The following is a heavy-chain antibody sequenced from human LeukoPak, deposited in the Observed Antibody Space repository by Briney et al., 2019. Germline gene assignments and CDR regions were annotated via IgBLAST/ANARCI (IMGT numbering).Heavy chain of an antibody. CDR3: ARERIQLWDY. CDR1: GFTFSSNW. V-gene: IGHV3-7*03. Sequence: PGGSLRLSCAASGFTFSSNWMSWVRQAPGKGLEWVANIKQDGSEKYYVDSVKGRFTISRDNSKNTLYLQMNSLRAEDTAVYYCARERIQLWDYWGQGTLVTVSS. J-gene: IGHJ4*02. CDR2: IKQDGSEK. D-gene: IGHD5-18*01.